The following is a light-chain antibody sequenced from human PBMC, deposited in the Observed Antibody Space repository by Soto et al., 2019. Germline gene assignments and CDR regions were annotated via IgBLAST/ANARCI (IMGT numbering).Light chain of an antibody. J-gene: IGLJ3*02. Sequence: QSALTQPPSASGSPGQSATISCTGTSSDVGAYNYVSWYQQHPGKAPKLMIYEVTKRPSGVPDRSSGSKSGNTASLTVSGLLAEDEADYFCSSHGGINNVVFGGGTKLTVL. CDR3: SSHGGINNVV. CDR2: EVT. V-gene: IGLV2-8*01. CDR1: SSDVGAYNY.